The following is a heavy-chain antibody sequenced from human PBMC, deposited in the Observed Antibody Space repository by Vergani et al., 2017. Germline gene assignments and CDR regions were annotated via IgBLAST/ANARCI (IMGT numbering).Heavy chain of an antibody. V-gene: IGHV4-4*07. CDR2: IYTSEIT. CDR3: AREYSSSVGFLAY. J-gene: IGHJ4*02. D-gene: IGHD6-6*01. Sequence: QLQLQESGPGLFKPSDTLSLTCIVPGGSTSPYYWSWIRPPAGKGLEWIGSIYTSEITNYNPSLKSRVTMSVDTSNNQFSLKLSSVTAADTAVYYCAREYSSSVGFLAYWGQGALVTVSS. CDR1: GGSTSPYY.